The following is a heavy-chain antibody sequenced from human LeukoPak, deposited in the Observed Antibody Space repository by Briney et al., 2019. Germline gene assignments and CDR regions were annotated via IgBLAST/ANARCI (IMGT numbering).Heavy chain of an antibody. CDR2: ISAYNGNT. V-gene: IGHV1-18*01. CDR1: GYTFTSYG. CDR3: ARAEVDITMIVVVIPTHDY. D-gene: IGHD3-22*01. J-gene: IGHJ4*02. Sequence: ASVKVSCKASGYTFTSYGINWVRQAPGQGLEWMGWISAYNGNTNYAQKLQGRVTMTTDTSTSTAYMELRSLRSDDTAVYYCARAEVDITMIVVVIPTHDYWGQGTLVTVSS.